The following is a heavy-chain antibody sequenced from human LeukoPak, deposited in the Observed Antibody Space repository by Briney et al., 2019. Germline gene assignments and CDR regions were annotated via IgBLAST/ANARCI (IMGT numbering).Heavy chain of an antibody. V-gene: IGHV3-11*04. J-gene: IGHJ4*02. CDR2: ISSSGSTI. CDR3: ARRGYQLLYGDY. CDR1: GFTFSDYY. D-gene: IGHD2-2*02. Sequence: GGSLRLSCAAPGFTFSDYYMSWIRQAPGKGLEWVSYISSSGSTIHYADSVKGRFTISRDNAKNSLFLQMNSLRAEDAAVYYCARRGYQLLYGDYWGQGTLVTVSS.